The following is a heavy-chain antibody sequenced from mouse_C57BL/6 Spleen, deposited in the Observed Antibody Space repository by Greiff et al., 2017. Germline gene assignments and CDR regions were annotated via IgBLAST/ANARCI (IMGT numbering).Heavy chain of an antibody. CDR2: IYPGDGDT. D-gene: IGHD2-3*01. V-gene: IGHV1-82*01. CDR1: GYAFSSSW. J-gene: IGHJ2*01. Sequence: VQLQQSGPELVKPGASVKISCKASGYAFSSSWMNWVKQRPGKGLEWIGRIYPGDGDTNYNGKFKGKATLTADKSSSTAYMQLSSLTSEDSAVYFCARSQGDGYYFDYWGQGTTLTVSS. CDR3: ARSQGDGYYFDY.